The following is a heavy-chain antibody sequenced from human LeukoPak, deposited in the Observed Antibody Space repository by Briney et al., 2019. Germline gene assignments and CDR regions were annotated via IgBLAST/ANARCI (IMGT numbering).Heavy chain of an antibody. CDR1: GFNFNDAW. CDR2: ISGSGGST. Sequence: PGGSLRLSCAVSGFNFNDAWMSWVRQAPGKGLEWVSAISGSGGSTYYADSVKGRFTISRDNSKNTLYLQMNSLRAEDTAVYYCATSVWFGELGGQGTLVTVSS. CDR3: ATSVWFGEL. V-gene: IGHV3-23*01. D-gene: IGHD3-10*01. J-gene: IGHJ4*02.